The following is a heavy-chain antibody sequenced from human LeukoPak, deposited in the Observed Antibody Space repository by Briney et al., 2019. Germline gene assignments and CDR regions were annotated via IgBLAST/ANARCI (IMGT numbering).Heavy chain of an antibody. J-gene: IGHJ4*02. V-gene: IGHV1-2*04. CDR2: INPNSGGT. Sequence: VASVKVSCKASGYTFTGYYMHWVRQAPGQGLEWMGWINPNSGGTNYAQKFQGWVTMTRDTSISTAYMELSSLRSEDTAVYYCAGGRDAPDYWGQGTLVTVSS. CDR3: AGGRDAPDY. CDR1: GYTFTGYY. D-gene: IGHD5-24*01.